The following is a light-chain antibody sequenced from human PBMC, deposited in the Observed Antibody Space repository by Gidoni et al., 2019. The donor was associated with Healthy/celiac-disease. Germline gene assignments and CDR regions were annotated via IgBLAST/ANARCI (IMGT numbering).Light chain of an antibody. V-gene: IGKV3-11*01. CDR1: QSVSSY. CDR2: DAS. Sequence: EIVFTQSLSTLSLSPGERATIPCRACQSVSSYLAWYQQNPGQAPRLSSYDASKWATGIPARFSVSGSGTELTITISSIEHEDFAVYYCRQRSNWHSLTFGGGTKVEIK. CDR3: RQRSNWHSLT. J-gene: IGKJ4*01.